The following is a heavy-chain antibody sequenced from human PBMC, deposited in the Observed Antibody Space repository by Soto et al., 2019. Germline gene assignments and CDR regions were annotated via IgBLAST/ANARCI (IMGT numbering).Heavy chain of an antibody. CDR1: GGTFSSYA. CDR3: ARTGPGAWLGLRGYYYYYGMDV. D-gene: IGHD4-17*01. Sequence: QLQLVQSGAEVKKPGSSVKVSCKASGGTFSSYAISGVRQAPGQGLEWMGGIIPIFGTANYAQKFQGRVTLTADESTSTAYMELSSLRSEDTAVYYCARTGPGAWLGLRGYYYYYGMDVWGQGTTVTVSS. V-gene: IGHV1-69*01. J-gene: IGHJ6*02. CDR2: IIPIFGTA.